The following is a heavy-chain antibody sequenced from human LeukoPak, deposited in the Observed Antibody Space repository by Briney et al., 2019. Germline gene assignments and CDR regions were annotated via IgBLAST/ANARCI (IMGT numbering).Heavy chain of an antibody. CDR2: IIPIFGTA. V-gene: IGHV1-69*06. CDR1: GGTFSSYA. D-gene: IGHD5-18*01. Sequence: SVTVSCKASGGTFSSYAISWVRQAPGQGLEWMGGIIPIFGTANYAQKFQGRVTITADKSTSTAYMELSSLRSEDTAVYYCARDTGGYSSQFDYWGQGTLVTVSS. J-gene: IGHJ4*02. CDR3: ARDTGGYSSQFDY.